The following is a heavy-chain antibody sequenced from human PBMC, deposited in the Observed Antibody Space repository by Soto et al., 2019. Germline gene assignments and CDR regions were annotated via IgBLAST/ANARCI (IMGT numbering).Heavy chain of an antibody. V-gene: IGHV4-4*02. CDR1: GGSISSYW. J-gene: IGHJ4*02. D-gene: IGHD3-16*02. CDR3: ARGSYRYTFDY. Sequence: SETLSLTCTVSGGSISSYWWSWVRQPPGKGLEWIGEIYHSGSTNYNPSLKSRVTISVDKSKNQFSLKLSSVTAADTAVYYCARGSYRYTFDYWGQGTLVTVSS. CDR2: IYHSGST.